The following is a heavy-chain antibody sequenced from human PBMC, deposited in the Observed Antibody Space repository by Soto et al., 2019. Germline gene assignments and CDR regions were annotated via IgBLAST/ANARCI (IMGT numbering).Heavy chain of an antibody. J-gene: IGHJ4*02. D-gene: IGHD6-19*01. CDR3: AKGPHTNVGWPYYFES. CDR2: SSPRGDTI. Sequence: PVGSLRLSCVASGFSLANYPMNWVRQTPGKGLEWISYSSPRGDTIYYADSVEGRFTISRDNARNSLSLHTSSLRDEDSALYYCAKGPHTNVGWPYYFESWGQGVPVTVSS. V-gene: IGHV3-48*02. CDR1: GFSLANYP.